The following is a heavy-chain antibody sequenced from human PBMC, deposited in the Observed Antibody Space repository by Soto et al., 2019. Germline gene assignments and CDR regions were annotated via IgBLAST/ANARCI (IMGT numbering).Heavy chain of an antibody. CDR2: INPNSGGT. CDR1: GYTFTGYY. V-gene: IGHV1-2*04. D-gene: IGHD3-3*02. Sequence: ASVKVSCKASGYTFTGYYMHWVRQAPGQGLEWMGWINPNSGGTNYAQKFQGWVTMTRDTSISTAYMELSRLRSDDTAVYYCARGAIFGVVIAFDYWGQGTLVTVSS. CDR3: ARGAIFGVVIAFDY. J-gene: IGHJ4*02.